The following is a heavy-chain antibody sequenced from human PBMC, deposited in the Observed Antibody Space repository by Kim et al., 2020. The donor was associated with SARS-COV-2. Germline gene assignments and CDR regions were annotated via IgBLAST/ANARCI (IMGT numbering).Heavy chain of an antibody. J-gene: IGHJ5*02. CDR1: GGSISSYY. CDR2: IYYSGST. D-gene: IGHD3-10*01. CDR3: ARRQTQDYGSGGSWFDP. V-gene: IGHV4-59*08. Sequence: SETLSLTCTVSGGSISSYYWSWIRQPPGKGLEWIGYIYYSGSTNYNPSLKSRVTISVDTSKNQFSLKLSSVTAADTAVYYCARRQTQDYGSGGSWFDPWGQGTLVTVSS.